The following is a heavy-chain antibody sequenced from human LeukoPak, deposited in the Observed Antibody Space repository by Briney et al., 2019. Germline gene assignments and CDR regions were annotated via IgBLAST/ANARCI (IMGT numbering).Heavy chain of an antibody. V-gene: IGHV4-59*01. CDR1: GGSISNYY. D-gene: IGHD3-10*01. J-gene: IGHJ4*02. CDR2: IYYSGST. CDR3: ARSHPSGSYYNLNDF. Sequence: SETLSLTCTVSGGSISNYYWSWIRQPPGKGLEWIGYIYYSGSTNYNPSLRSRVTISVDTSQNEFSLNLISVTAADTGMYYCARSHPSGSYYNLNDFWGQGTLVTVSS.